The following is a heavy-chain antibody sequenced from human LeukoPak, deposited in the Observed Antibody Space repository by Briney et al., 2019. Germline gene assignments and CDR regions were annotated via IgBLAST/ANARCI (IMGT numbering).Heavy chain of an antibody. CDR1: GYSFTSYW. J-gene: IGHJ3*02. D-gene: IGHD6-13*01. Sequence: GESLKISCKGSGYSFTSYWIGWVRQMPGKGLEWMGIIYPGDSDTRYSPSFQGQVTISADKSISTAYLQWSSLKASDTAMYYCARRILGEQQLDAFDIWGQGTMVTVSS. V-gene: IGHV5-51*01. CDR2: IYPGDSDT. CDR3: ARRILGEQQLDAFDI.